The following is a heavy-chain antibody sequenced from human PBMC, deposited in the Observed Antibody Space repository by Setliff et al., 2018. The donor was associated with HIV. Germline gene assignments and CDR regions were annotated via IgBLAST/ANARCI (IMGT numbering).Heavy chain of an antibody. CDR1: GGSFSGYY. CDR3: ARDPGITAAGTEYFDS. J-gene: IGHJ4*02. V-gene: IGHV4-34*01. Sequence: SETLSLTCAVYGGSFSGYYWSWIRQPPGKGLEWIGEINHSGSTNYTPSLESRVTISADTSKNQFSLKLSSVTAADTAIYYCARDPGITAAGTEYFDSWGQGILVTVSS. D-gene: IGHD6-13*01. CDR2: INHSGST.